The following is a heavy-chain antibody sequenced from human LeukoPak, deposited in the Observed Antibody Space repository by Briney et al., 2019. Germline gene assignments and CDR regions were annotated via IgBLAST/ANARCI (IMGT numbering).Heavy chain of an antibody. Sequence: GGSLRPSCAASGFTFSSYEMNWVRQAPGKGLEWVSYISSSGSTIYYADSVKGRFTISRDNAKNSLYLQMNSLRAEDTAVYYCARGNYCTNGVCFGLDYWGQGTLVTVSS. D-gene: IGHD2-8*01. J-gene: IGHJ4*02. V-gene: IGHV3-48*03. CDR3: ARGNYCTNGVCFGLDY. CDR2: ISSSGSTI. CDR1: GFTFSSYE.